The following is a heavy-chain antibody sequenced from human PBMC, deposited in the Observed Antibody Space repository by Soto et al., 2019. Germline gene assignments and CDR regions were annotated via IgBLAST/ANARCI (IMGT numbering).Heavy chain of an antibody. CDR1: GFTLSAYY. J-gene: IGHJ4*02. Sequence: QVQLVESGGGLVKPGGSLRLSCAAAGFTLSAYYLIWIRQSPGQGLEWVSYISSSGSTIYCADSMKGRFTISRDNAKNSRYLQMSSLRAEDTAVYYCARVGPPLDYWGQGKLVTVS. CDR2: ISSSGSTI. V-gene: IGHV3-11*01. CDR3: ARVGPPLDY.